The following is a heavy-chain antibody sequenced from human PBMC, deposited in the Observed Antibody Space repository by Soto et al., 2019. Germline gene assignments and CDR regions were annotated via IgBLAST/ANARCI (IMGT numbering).Heavy chain of an antibody. CDR1: GFTFNSYA. CDR2: ILSDGNTE. D-gene: IGHD5-18*01. J-gene: IGHJ2*01. Sequence: QVQLVESGGGVVQPGRSLRLSCAASGFTFNSYAMHWVRQAPGKGLDWVAVILSDGNTEYYADSVKGQFTVSRDNSKSTLYLQVNSLRPEDTAMYYCARDNHPGYSYGWHFDLWGRGTLVTVSS. CDR3: ARDNHPGYSYGWHFDL. V-gene: IGHV3-30-3*01.